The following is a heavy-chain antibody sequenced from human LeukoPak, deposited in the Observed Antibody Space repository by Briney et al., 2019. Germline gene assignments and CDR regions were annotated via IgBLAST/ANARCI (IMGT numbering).Heavy chain of an antibody. Sequence: PGGSLRLSCAASGFTFSSYGMHWVRQAPGKGLEWVAFIRYDESNKYYADSVKGRFTISRDNSKNTLYLQMNSLRAEDTAVYYCARAHSGYCSSTSCYKGLDYWGQGTLVTVSS. J-gene: IGHJ4*02. CDR1: GFTFSSYG. V-gene: IGHV3-30*02. D-gene: IGHD2-2*02. CDR3: ARAHSGYCSSTSCYKGLDY. CDR2: IRYDESNK.